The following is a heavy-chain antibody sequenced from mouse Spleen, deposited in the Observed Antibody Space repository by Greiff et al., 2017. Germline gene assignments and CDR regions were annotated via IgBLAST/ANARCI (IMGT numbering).Heavy chain of an antibody. CDR3: ASTGRGFAY. Sequence: VQLQQPGAELVMPGASVKLSCKASGYTFTSYWMHWVKQRPGQGLEWIGEIDPSDSYTNYNQKFKGKATLTVDKSSSTAYMQLSSLTSEDSAVYYCASTGRGFAYWGQGTLVTVSA. CDR1: GYTFTSYW. CDR2: IDPSDSYT. J-gene: IGHJ3*01. V-gene: IGHV1-69*01. D-gene: IGHD4-1*02.